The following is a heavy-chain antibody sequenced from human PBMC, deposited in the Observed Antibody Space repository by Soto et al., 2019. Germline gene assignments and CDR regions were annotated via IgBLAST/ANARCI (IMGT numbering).Heavy chain of an antibody. Sequence: VQLLESGGGLIQPGGSLRLSCAASGFTFSYGIHWLRQAPGKGLEWVAYISYDSSNKFYGDSVKGRFTISRDNSKNTRFLQMNSLRAEDTAVYYCANLVIGYCSGNTCDDYWGQGTLVAVSS. V-gene: IGHV3-30*18. J-gene: IGHJ4*02. CDR1: GFTFSYG. CDR3: ANLVIGYCSGNTCDDY. CDR2: ISYDSSNK. D-gene: IGHD2-15*01.